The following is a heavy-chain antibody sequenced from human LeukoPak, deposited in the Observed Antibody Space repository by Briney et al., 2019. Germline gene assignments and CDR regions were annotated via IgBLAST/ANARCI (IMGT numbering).Heavy chain of an antibody. D-gene: IGHD3-10*01. V-gene: IGHV3-15*01. Sequence: GGSLRLSCAASGFTFSNAWMSWVRQAPGKGLEWVGRIKSKTDGGTTDYAAPVKGRFIISRDDSKDTLYLQMNSLKTEDTDVYYCTAYYYGSGSYYGRAFDIWGHGTMVTVSS. J-gene: IGHJ3*02. CDR3: TAYYYGSGSYYGRAFDI. CDR2: IKSKTDGGTT. CDR1: GFTFSNAW.